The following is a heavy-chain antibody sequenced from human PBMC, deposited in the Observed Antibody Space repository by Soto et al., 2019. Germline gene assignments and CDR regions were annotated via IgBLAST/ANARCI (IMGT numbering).Heavy chain of an antibody. CDR3: ASLIAVVPAAIPPADY. D-gene: IGHD2-2*01. CDR2: ISYDGSNK. V-gene: IGHV3-30-3*01. CDR1: GFTFSSYA. J-gene: IGHJ4*02. Sequence: QVQLVESGGGVVQPGRSLRLSCAASGFTFSSYAMHWVRQAPGKGLEWVAVISYDGSNKYYADSVKGRFTISRDNSKNTLELQMNSLRAEDTAVYYCASLIAVVPAAIPPADYWGQGSLVTVSS.